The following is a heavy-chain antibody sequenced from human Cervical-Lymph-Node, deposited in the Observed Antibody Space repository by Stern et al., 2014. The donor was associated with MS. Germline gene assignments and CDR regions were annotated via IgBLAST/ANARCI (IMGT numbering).Heavy chain of an antibody. CDR2: IIPVFDTA. Sequence: QVQLVQSGAEVKKPASSVKVSCKASGGTSSNLAISWWRQAPGQGLEGVGGIIPVFDTATYAQKFQGRFTIIADRSTSTVYLELIGLRSEDTAVYYCAREQGHWFDPWGQGTLVTVSS. V-gene: IGHV1-69*06. CDR3: AREQGHWFDP. CDR1: GGTSSNLA. J-gene: IGHJ5*02.